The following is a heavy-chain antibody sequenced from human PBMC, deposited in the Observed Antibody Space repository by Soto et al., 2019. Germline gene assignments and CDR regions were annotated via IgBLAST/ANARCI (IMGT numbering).Heavy chain of an antibody. J-gene: IGHJ4*02. CDR2: ISYDGSNK. V-gene: IGHV3-30*18. CDR1: GFTFSSYG. CDR3: AKDPSCSGGSCSAGGYGDYGEGYFDY. Sequence: SLRLSCAASGFTFSSYGMHWVRQAPGKGLEWVAVISYDGSNKYYADSVKGRSTISRDNSKNTLYLQMNSLRAEDTAVYYCAKDPSCSGGSCSAGGYGDYGEGYFDYWGQGTLVTVSS. D-gene: IGHD2-15*01.